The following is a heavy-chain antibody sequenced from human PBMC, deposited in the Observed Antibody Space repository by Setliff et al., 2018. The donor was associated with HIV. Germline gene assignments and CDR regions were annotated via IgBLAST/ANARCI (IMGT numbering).Heavy chain of an antibody. CDR1: GFSLNTSGVG. Sequence: TLTLTCTFSGFSLNTSGVGVGWIRQPPGKALEWLALIYWNDDKRYSPSLKSRLTITKDTSKNQVVLAMTNMDPVDTATYYCARNMRTSYYDSSGYYFFDNWGQGTQVTVSS. CDR3: ARNMRTSYYDSSGYYFFDN. J-gene: IGHJ4*02. V-gene: IGHV2-5*01. D-gene: IGHD3-22*01. CDR2: IYWNDDK.